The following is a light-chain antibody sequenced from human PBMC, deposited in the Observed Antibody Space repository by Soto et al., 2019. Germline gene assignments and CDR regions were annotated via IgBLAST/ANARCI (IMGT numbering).Light chain of an antibody. CDR1: QSVSSY. Sequence: EIVLTQSPATVSLSPGERATLSCRASQSVSSYLAWYQQKPGQAPRLLIYDASNRATGIPARFSGSGSGTDFTLTISSLEPEDFAVYYCQQRGTFGQGTKLEIK. CDR2: DAS. V-gene: IGKV3-11*01. CDR3: QQRGT. J-gene: IGKJ2*01.